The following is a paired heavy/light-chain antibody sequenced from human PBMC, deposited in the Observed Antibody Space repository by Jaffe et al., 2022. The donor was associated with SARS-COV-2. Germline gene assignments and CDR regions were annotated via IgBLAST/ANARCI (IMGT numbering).Heavy chain of an antibody. D-gene: IGHD6-19*01. Sequence: EVLLVESGGGLVQPGGSLRLSCAASGFTFSTYWMHWVRQVPGKGLVWVSRIKSDGSSIDYADSVKGRFTISRDNAKNTLYLQMNSLRAEDTAVYYCARFPGYTNGWLDAFDIWGQGTMVTVSS. CDR3: ARFPGYTNGWLDAFDI. J-gene: IGHJ3*02. CDR2: IKSDGSSI. V-gene: IGHV3-74*01. CDR1: GFTFSTYW.
Light chain of an antibody. CDR3: QQYYSTPTT. Sequence: DIVMTQSPDSLAVSLGERATINCKSSQSLLYSSTNKNYLAWYQQKPGQPPNLLIYWASIRESGVPDRFSGSGSGTDFTLTISSLQAEDVAVYYCQQYYSTPTTFGQGTKVEIK. J-gene: IGKJ1*01. CDR1: QSLLYSSTNKNY. CDR2: WAS. V-gene: IGKV4-1*01.